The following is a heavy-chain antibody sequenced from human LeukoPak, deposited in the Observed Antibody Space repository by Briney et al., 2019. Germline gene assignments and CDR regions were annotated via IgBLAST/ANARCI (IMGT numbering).Heavy chain of an antibody. CDR3: ARRGGVAGALDY. V-gene: IGHV4-59*08. J-gene: IGHJ4*02. Sequence: PSETLSLTCTASGGSISSYYWSWIRQPPGXXLEWIGYIYYSGSTNYNPSLKRRVTISVDPSKNQFSLKLRSVTAADTAVYYCARRGGVAGALDYWGQGTLVTVSS. D-gene: IGHD6-19*01. CDR1: GGSISSYY. CDR2: IYYSGST.